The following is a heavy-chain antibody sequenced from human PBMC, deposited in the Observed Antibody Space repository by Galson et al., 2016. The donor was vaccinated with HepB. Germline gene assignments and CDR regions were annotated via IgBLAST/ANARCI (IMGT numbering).Heavy chain of an antibody. V-gene: IGHV3-66*04. CDR2: IYSGGDT. J-gene: IGHJ4*02. D-gene: IGHD6-19*01. CDR1: GFTVSSNY. CDR3: ARHRGWYGDGFFDY. Sequence: SLRLSCAASGFTVSSNYMSWVRQAPGKGLEWVAVIYSGGDTYYADSVKDRFTISRDNSKNTLYLQMNSLRAEDTAVYYCARHRGWYGDGFFDYWGQGILVTVSS.